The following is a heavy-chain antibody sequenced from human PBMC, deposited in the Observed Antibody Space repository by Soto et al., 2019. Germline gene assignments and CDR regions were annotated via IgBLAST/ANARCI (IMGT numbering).Heavy chain of an antibody. V-gene: IGHV4-61*05. CDR2: INYTGST. CDR1: GGSISSSSYY. D-gene: IGHD1-20*01. Sequence: SETLSLTCTVSGGSISSSSYYWGWIRQPPGKGLEWIGYINYTGSTNYNPSLKSRVTISVDTSKNQFSLKLSSVTAADTAVYYCARYKSNYYYGMDVWGQGTTVTVSS. J-gene: IGHJ6*02. CDR3: ARYKSNYYYGMDV.